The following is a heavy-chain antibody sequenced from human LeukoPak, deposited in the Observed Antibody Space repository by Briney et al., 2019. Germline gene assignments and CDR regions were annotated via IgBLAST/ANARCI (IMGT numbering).Heavy chain of an antibody. V-gene: IGHV4-39*07. CDR1: GGSISSSSCY. Sequence: PSETLSLTCIVSGGSISSSSCYWGWIRQPPGKGLEWIGNIYYSGSTSYNTSLKSRVTISVDTSKNQFSLKLNSVTAADTAIYYCARVTRGGDCYRRISGDYYYYHNIDVWGKGTTVTVSS. CDR2: IYYSGST. J-gene: IGHJ6*03. CDR3: ARVTRGGDCYRRISGDYYYYHNIDV. D-gene: IGHD2-21*02.